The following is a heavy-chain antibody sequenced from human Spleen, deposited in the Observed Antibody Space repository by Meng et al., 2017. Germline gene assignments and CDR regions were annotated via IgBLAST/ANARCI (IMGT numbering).Heavy chain of an antibody. Sequence: SETLSLTCAVYGGSFSGYYWSWIRQPPGKGLEWIGEINHSGSTNCNPSLKSRVTISVDTSRNQFSLKLRSVTAADTAIYYCARGPGCSGGSCYFLTYWGQGTMVTVSS. CDR1: GGSFSGYY. J-gene: IGHJ4*02. CDR3: ARGPGCSGGSCYFLTY. D-gene: IGHD2-15*01. CDR2: INHSGST. V-gene: IGHV4-34*01.